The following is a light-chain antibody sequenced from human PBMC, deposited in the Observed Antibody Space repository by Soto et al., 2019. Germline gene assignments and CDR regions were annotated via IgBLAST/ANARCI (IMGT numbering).Light chain of an antibody. CDR1: QSVSSN. CDR2: GVS. Sequence: EIMMTQSPATLSVSPGERATLSCRASQSVSSNLAWYQQKPGQAPRLLIYGVSTRATDIPARFSGSGSGTEFTLTVNNLQSEDFGVYFCQQYSKWPLTFGGGTELEIK. CDR3: QQYSKWPLT. V-gene: IGKV3-15*01. J-gene: IGKJ4*01.